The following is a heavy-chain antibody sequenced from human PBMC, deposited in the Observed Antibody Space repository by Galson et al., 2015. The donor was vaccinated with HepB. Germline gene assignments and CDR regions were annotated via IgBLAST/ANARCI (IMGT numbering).Heavy chain of an antibody. Sequence: SVKVSCKASGGTFSNYVIRWVRQAPGQGLDWMGRINPNLDVAHYAQKFQGRVTLTADTSTSTVYLEMSSLTSEDTAMYYCARDSHAAGARTEGWFDPCGQGTRVTVSS. D-gene: IGHD6-25*01. CDR3: ARDSHAAGARTEGWFDP. CDR2: INPNLDVA. J-gene: IGHJ5*02. CDR1: GGTFSNYV. V-gene: IGHV1-69*10.